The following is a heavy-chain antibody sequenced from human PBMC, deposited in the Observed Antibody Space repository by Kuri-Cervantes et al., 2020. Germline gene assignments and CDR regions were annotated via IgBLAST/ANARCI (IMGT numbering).Heavy chain of an antibody. D-gene: IGHD4-11*01. Sequence: SETLSLTCAVYGGSFSGYYWSWIRQPPGKGLEWIGEINHSGSTNYNPSLKSRVTISVDTSKNQFSLKLTSVTAADMAVYYCARHSSMTTVLFDYWGQGTLVTVSS. CDR3: ARHSSMTTVLFDY. CDR1: GGSFSGYY. V-gene: IGHV4-34*01. CDR2: INHSGST. J-gene: IGHJ4*02.